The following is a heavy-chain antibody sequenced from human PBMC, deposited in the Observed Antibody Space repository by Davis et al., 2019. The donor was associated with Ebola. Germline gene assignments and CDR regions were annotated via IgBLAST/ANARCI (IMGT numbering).Heavy chain of an antibody. CDR2: INHSGST. Sequence: MPSETLSLTCAVYGGSFSGYYWSWIRQPPGKGLEWIGEINHSGSTNYNPSLESRVTISVDTSKNQFSLKLSSVTAADTAVYYCARSSGDLDYWGQGTLVTVSS. CDR1: GGSFSGYY. D-gene: IGHD4-17*01. J-gene: IGHJ4*02. CDR3: ARSSGDLDY. V-gene: IGHV4-34*01.